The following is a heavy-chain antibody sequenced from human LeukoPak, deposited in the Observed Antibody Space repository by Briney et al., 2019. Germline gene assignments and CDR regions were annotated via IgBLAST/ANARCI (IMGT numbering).Heavy chain of an antibody. CDR3: ARHGYCSGGSCYSGWFDP. CDR1: GGSISSSSYY. Sequence: PSETLSLTCTVSGGSISSSSYYWGWIRQPPGKGLEWIGSIYYSGNTYYNPSLKSRVTMSVDTSKNHFSLKLGSVTAADTAVYYCARHGYCSGGSCYSGWFDPWGQGTLVTASS. CDR2: IYYSGNT. V-gene: IGHV4-39*01. D-gene: IGHD2-15*01. J-gene: IGHJ5*02.